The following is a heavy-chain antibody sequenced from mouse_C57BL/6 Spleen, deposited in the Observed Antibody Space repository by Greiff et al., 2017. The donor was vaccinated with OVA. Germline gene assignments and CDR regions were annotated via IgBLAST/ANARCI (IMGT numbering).Heavy chain of an antibody. Sequence: VQLQQSGAELVRPGASVTLSCKASGYTFTDYEMHWVKQTPVHGLEWIGAIDPETDGTAYNQKFKGKAILTADKSSSTAYMALRSLTSEDSAVYYCTAYGNYAMDYWGQGTSVTVSS. CDR3: TAYGNYAMDY. CDR2: IDPETDGT. J-gene: IGHJ4*01. CDR1: GYTFTDYE. D-gene: IGHD2-1*01. V-gene: IGHV1-15*01.